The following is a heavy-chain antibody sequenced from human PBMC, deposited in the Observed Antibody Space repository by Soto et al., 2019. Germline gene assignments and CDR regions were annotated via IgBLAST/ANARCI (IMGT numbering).Heavy chain of an antibody. CDR1: GFTFDDYA. CDR2: ISWNSGSI. V-gene: IGHV3-9*01. Sequence: EVQLVESGGGLVQPGRSLRLSCAASGFTFDDYAMHWVRQAPGKGLEWVSGISWNSGSIGYADSVKGRFTISRDNAKNSLYLQMNSLRAEDTALYYCAKDLKAGLHLGEFDYWGQGTLVTVSS. CDR3: AKDLKAGLHLGEFDY. D-gene: IGHD3-16*01. J-gene: IGHJ4*02.